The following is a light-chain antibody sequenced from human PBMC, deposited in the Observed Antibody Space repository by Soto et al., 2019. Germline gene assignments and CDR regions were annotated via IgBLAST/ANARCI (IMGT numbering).Light chain of an antibody. CDR1: QDLSRW. CDR3: QHDNSFPHT. V-gene: IGKV1-12*01. Sequence: DIQMTQSPSSVSASVGDRVIITCRASQDLSRWLAWYQQKAGKAPQLLIYATSTLQSGVPSRFSGSRSGTEFTLTISSLQLEDFATYYCQHDNSFPHTLGGGTRVEIK. CDR2: ATS. J-gene: IGKJ4*01.